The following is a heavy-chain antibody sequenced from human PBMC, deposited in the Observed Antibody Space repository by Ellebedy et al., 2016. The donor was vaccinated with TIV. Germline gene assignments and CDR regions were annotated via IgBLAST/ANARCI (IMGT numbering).Heavy chain of an antibody. V-gene: IGHV3-23*01. D-gene: IGHD2-2*01. Sequence: PGGSLRLSCAASGLSFTNDAMTWVRHAPGKGLEWVAGISISDGSTYYADSVKGRFTFTRDNYKNTLYLQVNSLRAEDTAVYYCTTARQNDQLAKGWFSPWGQGTLVTVSS. CDR3: TTARQNDQLAKGWFSP. J-gene: IGHJ5*02. CDR1: GLSFTNDA. CDR2: ISISDGST.